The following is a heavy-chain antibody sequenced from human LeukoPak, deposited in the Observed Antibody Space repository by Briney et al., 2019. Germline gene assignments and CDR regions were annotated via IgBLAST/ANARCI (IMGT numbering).Heavy chain of an antibody. J-gene: IGHJ6*02. CDR2: TWYDGSNK. CDR1: GFTFSSYG. V-gene: IGHV3-33*01. Sequence: GGSLRLSCAASGFTFSSYGMHWVRQAPGKGLEWVAVTWYDGSNKYYADSVKGRFTISRDNSKNTLYLQMNSLRAEDTAVYYCARDSECSSTSCSTYYYYYGMDVWGQGTTVTVSS. CDR3: ARDSECSSTSCSTYYYYYGMDV. D-gene: IGHD2-2*02.